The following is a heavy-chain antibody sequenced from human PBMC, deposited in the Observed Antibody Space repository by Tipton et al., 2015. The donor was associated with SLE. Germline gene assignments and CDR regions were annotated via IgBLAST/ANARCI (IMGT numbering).Heavy chain of an antibody. Sequence: QLVQSGAEVKEPGASVMVSCKASGYTFTDNYIHWVRQAPGQGLEWMGWINPKSGDTRYEQKFQGRVTMTRDTSISAAYLELSGLRSDDSAVYYCARMGVGYWDIVVEPAGDYYYGMDVWGQGTTVTVSS. V-gene: IGHV1-2*02. J-gene: IGHJ6*02. CDR2: INPKSGDT. CDR1: GYTFTDNY. CDR3: ARMGVGYWDIVVEPAGDYYYGMDV. D-gene: IGHD2-2*01.